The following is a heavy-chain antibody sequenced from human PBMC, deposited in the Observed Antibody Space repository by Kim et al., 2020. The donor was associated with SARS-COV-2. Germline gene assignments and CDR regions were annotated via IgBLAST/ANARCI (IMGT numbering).Heavy chain of an antibody. Sequence: SETLSLTCAVYGGSFSGYYWSWIRQPPGKGLEWIGEINHSGSTNYNPSLKSRVTISVDTSKNQFSLKLSSVTAADTAVYYCARGRITMVRGVSWARLNFFDYWGQGTLVTVSS. CDR3: ARGRITMVRGVSWARLNFFDY. J-gene: IGHJ4*02. V-gene: IGHV4-34*01. CDR2: INHSGST. CDR1: GGSFSGYY. D-gene: IGHD3-10*01.